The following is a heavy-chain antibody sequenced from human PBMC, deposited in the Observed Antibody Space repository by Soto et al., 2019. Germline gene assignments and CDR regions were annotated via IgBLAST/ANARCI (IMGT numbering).Heavy chain of an antibody. D-gene: IGHD6-13*01. CDR3: ARDAPGAAPY. V-gene: IGHV4-31*03. Sequence: QVQLQESGPGLVKPSQTLSLTCTVSGGPVINGDSYLNWIRQHPEKGLEWMGYINYRGTTNYNAALKSRILISVDTSKNQFSLRLTSVTAAATPVYYCARDAPGAAPYWGQGTLVTVSS. CDR1: GGPVINGDSY. J-gene: IGHJ4*02. CDR2: INYRGTT.